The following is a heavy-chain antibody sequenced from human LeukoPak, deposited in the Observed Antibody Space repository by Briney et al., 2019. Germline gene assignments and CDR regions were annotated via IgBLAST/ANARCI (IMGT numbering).Heavy chain of an antibody. D-gene: IGHD3-9*01. V-gene: IGHV3-21*01. CDR2: ISSTTCYI. CDR3: ARVGTTDGDDLLTDNNWFDP. CDR1: GFTFSSYS. Sequence: KPGGSLRLSCVASGFTFSSYSLNWVRQAPGKGLEWVSSISSTTCYIYYTHSVKGRFTISRDNAKNSLYLQMNSLRVEDTAVYYCARVGTTDGDDLLTDNNWFDPWGQGTLVTVSS. J-gene: IGHJ5*02.